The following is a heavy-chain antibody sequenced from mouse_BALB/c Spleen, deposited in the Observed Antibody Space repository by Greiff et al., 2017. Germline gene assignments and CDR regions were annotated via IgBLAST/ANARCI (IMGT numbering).Heavy chain of an antibody. Sequence: LVESAAELARPGASVKMSCKASGYTFTSYTMHWVKQRPGQGLEWIGYINPSSGYTEYNQKFKDKTTLTADKSSSTAYMQLSSLTSEDAAVYYCARWSGSSQAWFAYWGQGTLVTVSA. CDR1: GYTFTSYT. CDR3: ARWSGSSQAWFAY. D-gene: IGHD1-1*01. J-gene: IGHJ3*01. CDR2: INPSSGYT. V-gene: IGHV1-4*02.